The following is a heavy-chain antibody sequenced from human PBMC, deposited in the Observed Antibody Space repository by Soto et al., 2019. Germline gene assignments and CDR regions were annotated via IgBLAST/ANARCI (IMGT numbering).Heavy chain of an antibody. CDR1: GDTFTNFD. CDR3: ASYLHGQGFKV. CDR2: MRANSGDT. D-gene: IGHD2-15*01. V-gene: IGHV1-8*01. Sequence: QVQLVQSGAEVKKPGASVKVSCKPSGDTFTNFDLNWVRQAAGKGLEWLGWMRANSGDTGHAQKFRGRVSLTRDTSMSTAYMELSSLRAEDTAVYYFASYLHGQGFKVWGQGALVIVSS. J-gene: IGHJ4*02.